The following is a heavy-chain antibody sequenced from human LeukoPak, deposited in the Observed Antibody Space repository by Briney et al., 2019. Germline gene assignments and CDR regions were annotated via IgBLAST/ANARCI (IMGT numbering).Heavy chain of an antibody. D-gene: IGHD3-3*01. CDR3: AKDLKYDFWSGYYYYYYYMDV. V-gene: IGHV3-23*01. J-gene: IGHJ6*03. CDR1: GFTFTTYN. Sequence: PGGSLRLSCAASGFTFTTYNMHWVRQAPGKGLEWVSAISAGGGSTYYADSVKGRFTISRDNSKNTLYLQMNSLRAEDTAVYYCAKDLKYDFWSGYYYYYYYMDVWGKGTTVTVSS. CDR2: ISAGGGST.